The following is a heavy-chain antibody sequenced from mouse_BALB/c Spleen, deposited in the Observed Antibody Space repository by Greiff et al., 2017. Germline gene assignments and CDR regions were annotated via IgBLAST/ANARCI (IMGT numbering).Heavy chain of an antibody. V-gene: IGHV6-6*02. D-gene: IGHD1-1*01. Sequence: EVKLMESGGGLVQPGGSMKLSCVASGFTFSSYWMSWVRQSPEKGLEWVAEIRLKSDNYATHYAESVKGKFTISRDDSKSRLYLQMNSLRAEDTGIYYCTRGAVVAYYAMDYWGQGTSVTVSS. CDR2: IRLKSDNYAT. J-gene: IGHJ4*01. CDR1: GFTFSSYW. CDR3: TRGAVVAYYAMDY.